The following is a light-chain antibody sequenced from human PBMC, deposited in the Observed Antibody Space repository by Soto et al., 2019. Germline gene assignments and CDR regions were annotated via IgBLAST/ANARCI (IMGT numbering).Light chain of an antibody. Sequence: EIVMTQSPATLSVSPGERATLSCRASQSVSSNLAWYQQKPGQSPRLLIYGASTRATGIPARFSGSGSGTEFTLTISSLQSEDFAVYYCQQYKKWPYTFGQGNKLEIK. J-gene: IGKJ2*01. CDR3: QQYKKWPYT. CDR1: QSVSSN. CDR2: GAS. V-gene: IGKV3-15*01.